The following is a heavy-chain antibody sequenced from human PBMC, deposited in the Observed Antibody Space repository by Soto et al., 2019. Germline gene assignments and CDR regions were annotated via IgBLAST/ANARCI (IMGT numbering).Heavy chain of an antibody. CDR3: ARALYDYVFGTQISYSYKGMDV. D-gene: IGHD3-16*01. V-gene: IGHV1-18*01. J-gene: IGHJ6*02. CDR1: GYTFTSYG. Sequence: ASVKVSCKASGYTFTSYGISWVRQAPGQGLEWMGWISAYNGNTNYAQKLQGRVTMTTDTSTSTAYMELRSLRSDDTAVYYCARALYDYVFGTQISYSYKGMDVWGQGTIVTVS. CDR2: ISAYNGNT.